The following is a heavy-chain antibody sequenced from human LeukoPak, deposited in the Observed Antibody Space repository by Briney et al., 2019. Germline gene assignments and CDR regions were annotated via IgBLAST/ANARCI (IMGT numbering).Heavy chain of an antibody. D-gene: IGHD4-11*01. CDR3: ATPGRLQYNTPLYYYYYMDV. Sequence: ASVKVSCKVSGYTLTELSMHWVRQAPGKGLEWMGGFDPEDGETIYAQKFQGRVTMTEDTSTDTAYMELSSLRSEDTAVYYCATPGRLQYNTPLYYYYYMDVWGKGTTVTVSS. V-gene: IGHV1-24*01. CDR1: GYTLTELS. J-gene: IGHJ6*03. CDR2: FDPEDGET.